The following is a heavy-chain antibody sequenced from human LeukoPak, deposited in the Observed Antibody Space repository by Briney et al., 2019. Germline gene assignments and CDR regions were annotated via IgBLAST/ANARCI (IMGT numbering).Heavy chain of an antibody. V-gene: IGHV4-30-2*01. CDR2: IYHSGST. CDR3: ARGGGIVVVPAAYFDY. D-gene: IGHD2-2*01. J-gene: IGHJ4*02. CDR1: GGSISSGGYS. Sequence: SETLSLTCAVSGGSISSGGYSWSWIRQPPGKGLEWIGYIYHSGSTYYNPSLKSRVTISVDRSKNQFSLKLSSVTAADTAVYYCARGGGIVVVPAAYFDYWGQGTLVTVSS.